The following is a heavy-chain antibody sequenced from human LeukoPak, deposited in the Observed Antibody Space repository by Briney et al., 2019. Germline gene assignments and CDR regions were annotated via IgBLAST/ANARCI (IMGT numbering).Heavy chain of an antibody. D-gene: IGHD1-1*01. CDR1: GFTFSTYW. V-gene: IGHV3-7*03. J-gene: IGHJ4*02. CDR3: ASPYNFGGY. CDR2: INEDGSKK. Sequence: GGSLGLSCATSGFTFSTYWMSWIRQSPGKGLEWVANINEDGSKKYYVDSVEGRFIISRDNTKNSLYLQMNSLRADDTAIYYCASPYNFGGYCGQGTLVTVSS.